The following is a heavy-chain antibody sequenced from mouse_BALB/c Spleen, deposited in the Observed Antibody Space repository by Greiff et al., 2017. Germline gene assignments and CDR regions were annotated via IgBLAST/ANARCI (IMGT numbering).Heavy chain of an antibody. Sequence: LVKTGASVKISCKASGYSFTGYYMHWVKQSHGKSLEWIGYISCYNGATSYNQKFKGKATFTVDTSSSTAYMQFNSLTSEDSAVYYCARGDYYGSRFAYWGQGTLVTVSA. CDR3: ARGDYYGSRFAY. D-gene: IGHD1-1*01. J-gene: IGHJ3*01. CDR2: ISCYNGAT. CDR1: GYSFTGYY. V-gene: IGHV1S34*01.